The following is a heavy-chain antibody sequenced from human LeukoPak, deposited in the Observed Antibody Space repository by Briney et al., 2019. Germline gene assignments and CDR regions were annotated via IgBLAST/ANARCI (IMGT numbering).Heavy chain of an antibody. CDR3: AKGDLRGPRDADY. CDR2: ISSSSSTI. V-gene: IGHV3-48*02. D-gene: IGHD3-10*01. Sequence: GGSLRLSCAASGFTFSSYSMNWVRQAPGKGLEWVSYISSSSSTIYYADSVKGRFTISRDNAKNSLYLQMNSLRDEDTAVYYCAKGDLRGPRDADYWGQGTLVTVSS. CDR1: GFTFSSYS. J-gene: IGHJ4*02.